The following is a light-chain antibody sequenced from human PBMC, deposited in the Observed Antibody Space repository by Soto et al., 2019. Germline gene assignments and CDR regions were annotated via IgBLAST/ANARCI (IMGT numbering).Light chain of an antibody. CDR1: QSVISY. V-gene: IGKV3-11*01. CDR2: DAS. J-gene: IGKJ1*01. CDR3: QQYHIWPPWT. Sequence: EIVLTQSPATLSLSPGERATLSCRASQSVISYLAWYQQKPGQSPRLLIYDASNRATGIPARFSGSGSGTDLTLTISSREPEDFAIYYCQQYHIWPPWTSGQATK.